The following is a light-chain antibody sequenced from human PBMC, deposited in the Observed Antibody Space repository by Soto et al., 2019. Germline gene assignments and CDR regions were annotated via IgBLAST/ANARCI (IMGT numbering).Light chain of an antibody. CDR1: QNVYSNY. Sequence: DIVLTQSPGTLSLSPGERATLSCRASQNVYSNYLAWYQQKPGHAPRLLIYAAFVRATDIPDRFSGSGSGTDFTLTISGLEPEDFAVYYCQQYDSSPRTFGQGTKVDIK. CDR3: QQYDSSPRT. V-gene: IGKV3-20*01. CDR2: AAF. J-gene: IGKJ1*01.